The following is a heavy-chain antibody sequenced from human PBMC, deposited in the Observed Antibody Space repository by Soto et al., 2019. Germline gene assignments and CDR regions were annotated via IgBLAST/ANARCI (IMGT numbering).Heavy chain of an antibody. Sequence: SETLSLTCTVSGGSISSRGYSWGWIRQPPGKGLERIGSIYFSGSTYYNPSLKSRVTISADTSKNQFSLKVSSVTAADTAVYFCARHGTLFLYVNFDYWGQGTLVTVSS. D-gene: IGHD3-10*01. CDR2: IYFSGST. CDR1: GGSISSRGYS. V-gene: IGHV4-39*01. CDR3: ARHGTLFLYVNFDY. J-gene: IGHJ4*02.